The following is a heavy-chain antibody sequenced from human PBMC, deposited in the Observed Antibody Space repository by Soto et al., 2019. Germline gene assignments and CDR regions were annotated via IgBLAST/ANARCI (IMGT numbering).Heavy chain of an antibody. V-gene: IGHV2-5*01. CDR3: ASMTTVATAAFDI. Sequence: QITLKESGPTLVKPTQPLTLTCTASGLSFGTSGVGVGWIRQPPGKALEWLALIYWNDDQRYSPSLKSSLTITKDTSKSQVVLTMTNVDPVDTATYYCASMTTVATAAFDIWGQGIMVTVPS. CDR2: IYWNDDQ. CDR1: GLSFGTSGVG. D-gene: IGHD4-17*01. J-gene: IGHJ3*02.